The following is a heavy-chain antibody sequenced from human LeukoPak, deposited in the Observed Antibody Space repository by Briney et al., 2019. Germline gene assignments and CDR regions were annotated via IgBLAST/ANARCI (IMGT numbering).Heavy chain of an antibody. CDR1: GYSISSGYY. D-gene: IGHD3-22*01. CDR2: IYHSGST. J-gene: IGHJ4*02. Sequence: PSETLSLTCTVSGYSISSGYYWGWIWQPPGQGLEWIGSIYHSGSTYYHPSLKSRVTISVDTSKNQFSLKLSSVTAADTAVYYCARSAGYYDSSAYGDYWGQGTLVTVSS. V-gene: IGHV4-38-2*02. CDR3: ARSAGYYDSSAYGDY.